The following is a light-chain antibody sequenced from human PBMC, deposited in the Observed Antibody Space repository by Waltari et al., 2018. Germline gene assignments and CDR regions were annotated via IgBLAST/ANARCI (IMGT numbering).Light chain of an antibody. Sequence: QSALTQPPSASGPPGQPVTISCPAPSSDVGCHDFVPWYQQFPGKAPKLIIWEVSRRPSGVPDRFSGSKSGNTASLTVSGLQAEDEADYYCSSYGGINNSPYVFGTGTKVTV. CDR2: EVS. J-gene: IGLJ1*01. CDR3: SSYGGINNSPYV. V-gene: IGLV2-8*01. CDR1: SSDVGCHDF.